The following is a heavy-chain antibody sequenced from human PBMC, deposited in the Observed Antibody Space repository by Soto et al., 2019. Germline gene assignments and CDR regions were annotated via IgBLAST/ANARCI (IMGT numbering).Heavy chain of an antibody. D-gene: IGHD4-17*01. J-gene: IGHJ3*02. V-gene: IGHV4-59*01. Sequence: QVQLQESGPGLVKPSETLSLTCTVSGGSISSYYWSWIRQPPGKGLEWIGYIYYSGSTNYNPSLKSRVTMSVDTSKNQFSRELGSVAAADTAGYYWARGGGGDYDAFDIWGQGTMVTVSS. CDR2: IYYSGST. CDR3: ARGGGGDYDAFDI. CDR1: GGSISSYY.